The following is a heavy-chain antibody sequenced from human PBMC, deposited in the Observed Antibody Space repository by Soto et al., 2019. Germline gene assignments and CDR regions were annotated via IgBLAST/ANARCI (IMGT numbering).Heavy chain of an antibody. J-gene: IGHJ4*02. V-gene: IGHV3-74*01. CDR2: INTDGSST. CDR3: ARASRSKIHFDY. D-gene: IGHD1-26*01. CDR1: GLTFSSYW. Sequence: EVQLVESGGGLVQPGGSLRLSCAASGLTFSSYWMHWVRQAPGKWLVWVSRINTDGSSTTYADSVKGRFTISRDNTKNTLYLKMNSLRVEDTAVYYCARASRSKIHFDYWGQGTLGTVSS.